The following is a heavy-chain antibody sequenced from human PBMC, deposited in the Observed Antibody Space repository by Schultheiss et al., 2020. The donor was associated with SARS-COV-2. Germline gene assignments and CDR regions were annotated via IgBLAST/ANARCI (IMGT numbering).Heavy chain of an antibody. D-gene: IGHD6-19*01. CDR2: ISGSGGST. CDR3: TTAIAVAGTSN. V-gene: IGHV3-23*01. Sequence: GGSLRLSCAASGFTFSSYAMSWVRQAPGKGLEWVSAISGSGGSTYYADSVKGRFTISRDNSKNTLYLQMNSLRAEDTAVYYCTTAIAVAGTSNWGQGTLVTVSS. J-gene: IGHJ4*02. CDR1: GFTFSSYA.